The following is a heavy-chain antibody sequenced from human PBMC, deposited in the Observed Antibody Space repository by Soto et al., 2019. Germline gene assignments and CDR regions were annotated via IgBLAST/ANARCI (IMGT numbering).Heavy chain of an antibody. CDR1: GFTFSSYG. CDR3: ARVSSWGFNNWFGP. CDR2: ISYDGSNK. D-gene: IGHD6-13*01. J-gene: IGHJ5*02. Sequence: PGGSLRLSCAASGFTFSSYGMHWVRQAPGKGLEWVAVISYDGSNKYYADSVKGRFTISRDNSKNTLYLQMNSLRAEDTAVYYCARVSSWGFNNWFGPWGQGTLVTVSS. V-gene: IGHV3-30*03.